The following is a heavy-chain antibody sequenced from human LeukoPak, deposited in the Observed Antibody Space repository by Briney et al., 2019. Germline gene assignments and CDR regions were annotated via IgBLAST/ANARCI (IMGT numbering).Heavy chain of an antibody. D-gene: IGHD1-26*01. CDR2: IYHSGST. J-gene: IGHJ5*02. V-gene: IGHV4-38-2*01. CDR1: GYSISSGYY. Sequence: PSETLSLTCAVSGYSISSGYYWGWIRPPPGKGLEWIGSIYHSGSTYYNPSLESRVTISVDTSKNQFSLKLSSVTAADTAVYYCASTSGSYYYWFDPWGQGTLVTVSS. CDR3: ASTSGSYYYWFDP.